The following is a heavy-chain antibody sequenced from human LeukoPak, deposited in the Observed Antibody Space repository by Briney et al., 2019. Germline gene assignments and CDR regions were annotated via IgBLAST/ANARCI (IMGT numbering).Heavy chain of an antibody. CDR2: INHSGST. V-gene: IGHV4-34*01. CDR3: ARGPIWNYATDY. J-gene: IGHJ4*02. Sequence: PSETLSLTCTVSGGSISSYYWSWIRQPPGKGLEWIGEINHSGSTNYNPSLKSRVTISVDTSKNQFSLKLSSVTAADTAVYYCARGPIWNYATDYWGQGTLVTVSS. D-gene: IGHD1-7*01. CDR1: GGSISSYY.